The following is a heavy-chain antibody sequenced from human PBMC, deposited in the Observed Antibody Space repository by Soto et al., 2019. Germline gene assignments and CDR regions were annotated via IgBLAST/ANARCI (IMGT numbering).Heavy chain of an antibody. V-gene: IGHV1-8*01. CDR3: ARGELLWCGELLR. CDR2: MNPNSGDT. D-gene: IGHD3-10*01. CDR1: GYTFTSYE. J-gene: IGHJ4*02. Sequence: QVQLVQSGAEVKKPGASVKVSCKASGYTFTSYEINWVRQATGKGLEWMGRMNPNSGDTGYAQKFQGRVTMTRNTSISTAYMELSSLRSEDTAVYYCARGELLWCGELLRWGQGTLVTVSS.